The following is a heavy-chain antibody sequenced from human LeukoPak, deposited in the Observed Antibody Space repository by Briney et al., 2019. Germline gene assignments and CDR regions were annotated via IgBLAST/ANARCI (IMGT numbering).Heavy chain of an antibody. D-gene: IGHD6-19*01. CDR2: FTSPVGRI. Sequence: PGRSLRLSCAASRXTFSTYSLNWVRQAPGKGLDSVSSFTSPVGRIYYADSLKGRITISRDDARSTLYLQINSLRAEDTAVYYCATDGRSSGWYGFDYWGQGILVTVSS. CDR1: RXTFSTYS. CDR3: ATDGRSSGWYGFDY. V-gene: IGHV3-21*01. J-gene: IGHJ4*02.